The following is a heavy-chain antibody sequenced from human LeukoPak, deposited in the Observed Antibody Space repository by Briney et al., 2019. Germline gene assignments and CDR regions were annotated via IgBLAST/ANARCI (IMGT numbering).Heavy chain of an antibody. CDR1: RFTFSDYH. V-gene: IGHV3-11*01. CDR3: AKTAAGTWFPPYGMDV. J-gene: IGHJ6*02. D-gene: IGHD6-13*01. Sequence: GGSLRLSCGVSRFTFSDYHMNWIRQAPGKGLEWVSYISSSGNTIYYADSVKGRFTISRDNAKNSLYLQMSSLRAEDTAVYYCAKTAAGTWFPPYGMDVWGQGTTVTVSS. CDR2: ISSSGNTI.